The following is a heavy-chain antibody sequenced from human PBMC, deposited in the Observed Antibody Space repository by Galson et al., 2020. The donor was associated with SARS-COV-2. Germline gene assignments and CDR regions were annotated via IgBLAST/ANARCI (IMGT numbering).Heavy chain of an antibody. J-gene: IGHJ4*02. CDR2: LGASGGGT. CDR3: AKLRAPLWFGEALDS. CDR1: GFTFSRYA. D-gene: IGHD3-10*01. Sequence: GESLKISCAASGFTFSRYAMSWVRQVPGKGLEWVSALGASGGGTYYADPVTGRFPISRDNSKNTVYLLMNTLRAEDTAVYFCAKLRAPLWFGEALDSWGQGTLVTVSS. V-gene: IGHV3-23*01.